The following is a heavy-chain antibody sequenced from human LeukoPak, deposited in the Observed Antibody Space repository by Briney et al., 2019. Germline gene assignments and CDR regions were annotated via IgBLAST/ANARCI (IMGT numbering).Heavy chain of an antibody. D-gene: IGHD1-1*01. CDR2: IIPIFGTA. V-gene: IGHV1-69*05. J-gene: IGHJ4*02. CDR3: ARYSVHGDFDY. Sequence: ASVKVSCKASGYTFTSYYMHWVRQAPGQGLEWVGRIIPIFGTANYVQKFQGRVTITTDESTSTAYMELSSLRSEDTAVYYCARYSVHGDFDYWGQGTLVTVSS. CDR1: GYTFTSYY.